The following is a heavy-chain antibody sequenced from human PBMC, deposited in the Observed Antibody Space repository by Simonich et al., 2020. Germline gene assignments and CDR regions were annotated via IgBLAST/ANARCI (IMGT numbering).Heavy chain of an antibody. D-gene: IGHD2-15*01. J-gene: IGHJ4*02. V-gene: IGHV4-59*01. Sequence: QVQLQESGPGLVKPSETLSLTCTVSGGPSSSYYWSWIRQPPGKGLAWIGYIYYSGSTNSNPSRKRRVTISVDPSKNQFSLKLSSVTAADTAVYYCARGGLYFDYWGQGTLVTVSS. CDR3: ARGGLYFDY. CDR1: GGPSSSYY. CDR2: IYYSGST.